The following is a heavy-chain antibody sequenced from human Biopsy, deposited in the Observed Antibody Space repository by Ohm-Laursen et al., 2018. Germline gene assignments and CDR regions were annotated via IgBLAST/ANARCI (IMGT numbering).Heavy chain of an antibody. CDR2: IYYTGIT. J-gene: IGHJ4*02. D-gene: IGHD3-10*01. Sequence: GTLSLTCTVTDGSISNIINYWGWIRQPLGKGLEWLGSIYYTGITEYNPSLKGRVTISVATSNNQFSLKLSSLTAADTAVYYCARHSFGSGRDFWGQGTLVTVSS. CDR1: DGSISNIINY. V-gene: IGHV4-39*01. CDR3: ARHSFGSGRDF.